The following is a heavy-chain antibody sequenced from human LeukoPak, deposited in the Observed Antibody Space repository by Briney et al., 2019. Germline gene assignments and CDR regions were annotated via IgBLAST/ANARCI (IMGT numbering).Heavy chain of an antibody. CDR3: ARSLWRELLIGDY. CDR2: IIPILGIA. V-gene: IGHV1-69*04. CDR1: GGTFSSYA. D-gene: IGHD1-26*01. J-gene: IGHJ4*02. Sequence: SVKVSCKASGGTFSSYAISWVRQAPGRGLEWMGRIIPILGIANYAQKFQGRVTITADKSTSTAYMELSSLRSEDTAVYYCARSLWRELLIGDYWGQGALVTVSS.